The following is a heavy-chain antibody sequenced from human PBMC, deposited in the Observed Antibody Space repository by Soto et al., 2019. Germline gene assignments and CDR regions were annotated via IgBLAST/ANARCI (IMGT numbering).Heavy chain of an antibody. J-gene: IGHJ6*02. Sequence: EVQLLESGGGLVQPGGSLRLSCAASGFTFSSYAMSWVRQAPGKGLEWVSAIRGSGGSTYYADSVKGRFTISRDNSKNTLYLQMNSLRAEDTAVYYCAKVGGYSYGPGFGYYYGMDVWGQGTTVTVSS. CDR2: IRGSGGST. CDR3: AKVGGYSYGPGFGYYYGMDV. D-gene: IGHD5-18*01. CDR1: GFTFSSYA. V-gene: IGHV3-23*01.